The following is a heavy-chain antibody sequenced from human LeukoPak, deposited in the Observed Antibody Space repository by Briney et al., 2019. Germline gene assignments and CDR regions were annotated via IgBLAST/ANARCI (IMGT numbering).Heavy chain of an antibody. V-gene: IGHV4-34*01. CDR1: GGSFSGYY. D-gene: IGHD3-22*01. J-gene: IGHJ4*02. Sequence: PSETLSLTCAVYGGSFSGYYWSWIRQPPGKGLEWIGEINHSGSTNYNPSLKSRVTISVDTSKNQFSLKLSSVTAADTAVYYCARHYDSSGYYTLTTFDYWGQGTLVTVSS. CDR2: INHSGST. CDR3: ARHYDSSGYYTLTTFDY.